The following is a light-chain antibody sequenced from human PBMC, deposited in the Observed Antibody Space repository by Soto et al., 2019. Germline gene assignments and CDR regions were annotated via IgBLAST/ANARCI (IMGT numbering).Light chain of an antibody. CDR2: DNN. Sequence: QSVLTQPPSVSGAPGQRVTISCTGSSSNIGARYDVHWYQQLPGTAPKLLIYDNNNRPSGVPDRFSGSKSGTSASLAITGLQAEDEADYYCQSYDDTGGYVFGFGTKLTVL. CDR3: QSYDDTGGYV. CDR1: SSNIGARYD. J-gene: IGLJ1*01. V-gene: IGLV1-40*01.